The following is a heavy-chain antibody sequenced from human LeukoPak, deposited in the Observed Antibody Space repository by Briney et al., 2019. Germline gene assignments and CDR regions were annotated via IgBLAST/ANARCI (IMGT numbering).Heavy chain of an antibody. J-gene: IGHJ4*02. CDR2: IPYSGST. CDR3: ARHSGSYYDNYDY. D-gene: IGHD1-26*01. CDR1: GGSFSGYY. V-gene: IGHV4-59*08. Sequence: PSETLSLTCAVYGGSFSGYYWSWIRQPPGKGLEWIGYIPYSGSTNYNPSLKSRVTISVDTSKNQFSLKLNSMTATDTAVYYCARHSGSYYDNYDYWGQGTLVTVSS.